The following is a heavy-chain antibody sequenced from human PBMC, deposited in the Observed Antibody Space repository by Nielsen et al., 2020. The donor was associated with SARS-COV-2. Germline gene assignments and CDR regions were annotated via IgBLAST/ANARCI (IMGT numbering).Heavy chain of an antibody. Sequence: GESLKISCAASGFTFSNSWMHWVRQAPGKGLVWVSRISPDGDIVNYADSVRGRFTTSRDNAKNTLYLQMNSLRAEDTAVYYCAKRSGYISGWYGDYWGQGTLVTVSS. D-gene: IGHD6-19*01. J-gene: IGHJ4*02. CDR3: AKRSGYISGWYGDY. CDR1: GFTFSNSW. V-gene: IGHV3-74*01. CDR2: ISPDGDIV.